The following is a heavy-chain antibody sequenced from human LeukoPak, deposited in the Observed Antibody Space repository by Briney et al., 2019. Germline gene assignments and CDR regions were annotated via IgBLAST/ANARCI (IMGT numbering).Heavy chain of an antibody. CDR1: GYTFTSYG. D-gene: IGHD3-10*01. J-gene: IGHJ3*02. V-gene: IGHV1-18*01. Sequence: ASVKVSCKASGYTFTSYGISWVRQAPGQGLEWMGWINAYNGNTNYAQKLQGRVTMTTDTSTSTAYMELRSLRSDDTAVYYCARVRDYYYAFDIWGQGTMVTVSS. CDR2: INAYNGNT. CDR3: ARVRDYYYAFDI.